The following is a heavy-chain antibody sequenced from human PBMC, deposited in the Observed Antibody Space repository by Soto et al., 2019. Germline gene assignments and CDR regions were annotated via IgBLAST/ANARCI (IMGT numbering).Heavy chain of an antibody. CDR1: GFTFTKAW. CDR2: IRSNADGGTV. D-gene: IGHD3-10*01. J-gene: IGHJ6*02. CDR3: TAAGVRGGVMIGMVF. V-gene: IGHV3-15*01. Sequence: DVHLVESGGGVVKPGGSLRLSCRTSGFTFTKAWMRWVRQAPGKGLEWVGRIRSNADGGTVEYAAPVKGRFIISRDDSTNTLYLEMNSLDSEDTGVYYCTAAGVRGGVMIGMVFWGQGTAVTVSS.